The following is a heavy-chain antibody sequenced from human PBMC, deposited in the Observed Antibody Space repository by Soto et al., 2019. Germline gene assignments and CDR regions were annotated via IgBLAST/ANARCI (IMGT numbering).Heavy chain of an antibody. CDR2: LYWDGDI. Sequence: QITLKESGPTLVKPTQTLTLTCAFSGFSLSTSGVGVGWIRQPPGKALEWLALLYWDGDIRYSPSLRSRLTLTKDTSQTQVVLTMTNMDPVDTATYYCAHGSGWLFDYWGQGTLVTVSS. D-gene: IGHD6-19*01. V-gene: IGHV2-5*02. CDR3: AHGSGWLFDY. CDR1: GFSLSTSGVG. J-gene: IGHJ4*02.